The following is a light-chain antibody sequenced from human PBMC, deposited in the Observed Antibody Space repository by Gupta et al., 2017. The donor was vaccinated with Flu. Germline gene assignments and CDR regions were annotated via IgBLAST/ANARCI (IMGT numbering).Light chain of an antibody. CDR1: SSDVGGYNY. CDR2: EVS. Sequence: QSALTQPASASASPGQSITISCTATSSDVGGYNYVSWYQQHPGKAPKLMIYEVSNRPSGVSNRFSGSKSGNTASLTISGLQAEDEADYYCSSYTSSSTLVFGGGTKLTVL. J-gene: IGLJ2*01. CDR3: SSYTSSSTLV. V-gene: IGLV2-14*01.